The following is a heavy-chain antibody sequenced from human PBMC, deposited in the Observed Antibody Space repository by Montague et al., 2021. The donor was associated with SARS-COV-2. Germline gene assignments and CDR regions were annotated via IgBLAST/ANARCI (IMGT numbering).Heavy chain of an antibody. CDR2: IYHTGST. D-gene: IGHD3-22*01. CDR1: GDSITGSDNW. J-gene: IGHJ4*02. Sequence: SETLSLTCVVSGDSITGSDNWWSWVRQPPGKGLEWIGEIYHTGSTNFNPSLTSRVTISIDESKNQFSLKLRSVTAADTAIYYCVANGYYSLDFWGQGTLVTVS. V-gene: IGHV4-4*02. CDR3: VANGYYSLDF.